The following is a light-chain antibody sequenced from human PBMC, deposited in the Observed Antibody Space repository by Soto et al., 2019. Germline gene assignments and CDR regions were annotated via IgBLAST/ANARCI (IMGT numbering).Light chain of an antibody. Sequence: EIVLTQSPGTLPLSPGERATLSCRASQSVTTYYLAWYQQKPGQAPRLLIYGASNRATGIPDRFSGSGSGTDFTLTISRLEPEDFAVYYCQQYSSSPLTFGGGTKVEVK. CDR3: QQYSSSPLT. CDR1: QSVTTYY. J-gene: IGKJ4*01. CDR2: GAS. V-gene: IGKV3-20*01.